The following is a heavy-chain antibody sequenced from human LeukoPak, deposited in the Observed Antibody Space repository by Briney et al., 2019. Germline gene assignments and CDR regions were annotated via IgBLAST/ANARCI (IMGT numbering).Heavy chain of an antibody. V-gene: IGHV3-15*01. CDR3: TRGVGYYDILTGYRPFDY. D-gene: IGHD3-9*01. Sequence: PGGSLRLSCAASGFIFSNAWMSWVRQAPGKGLEWVGRIKSKSAGGTTDYAAPMEGRLTISRDDSKNTLYLQMNSLKTEDTAVYYCTRGVGYYDILTGYRPFDYWGQGTLVTVSS. CDR2: IKSKSAGGTT. J-gene: IGHJ4*02. CDR1: GFIFSNAW.